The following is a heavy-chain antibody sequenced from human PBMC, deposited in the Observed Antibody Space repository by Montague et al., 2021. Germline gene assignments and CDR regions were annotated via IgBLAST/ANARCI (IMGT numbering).Heavy chain of an antibody. CDR1: GFIFNNYV. CDR2: INGNSINI. D-gene: IGHD3-3*01. CDR3: VKDTRDYYPDF. J-gene: IGHJ4*02. Sequence: SLRLSCAASGFIFNNYVMNWVRQAPGKGLEWVSGINGNSINIDYADSVKGRFTIFRDNAKNSLYLQMNSLRAEDTAFYYCVKDTRDYYPDFWGQGILVTASS. V-gene: IGHV3-9*01.